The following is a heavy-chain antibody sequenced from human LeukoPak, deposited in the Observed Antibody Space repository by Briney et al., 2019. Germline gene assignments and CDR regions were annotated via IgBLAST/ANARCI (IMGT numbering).Heavy chain of an antibody. CDR1: GVTFSGSA. Sequence: GGSLRLSCAVSGVTFSGSAIHWVRQASGKGLEWVGRIRSKANNYATAYTASVKGRFTISRDDSKNTAYLQMNSLKTEDTAVYYCARPFWSGYRGVTTSDFDYWGQGTLVTVSS. D-gene: IGHD3-3*01. J-gene: IGHJ4*02. CDR3: ARPFWSGYRGVTTSDFDY. V-gene: IGHV3-73*01. CDR2: IRSKANNYAT.